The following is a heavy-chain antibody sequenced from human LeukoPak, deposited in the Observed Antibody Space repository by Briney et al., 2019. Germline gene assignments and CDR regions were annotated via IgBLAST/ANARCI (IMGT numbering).Heavy chain of an antibody. V-gene: IGHV3-53*01. CDR2: IYSGGST. CDR1: GFTFSGNY. Sequence: GGSLRLSCAASGFTFSGNYMSWVRQAPGKGLEWVSVIYSGGSTYYADSVKGRFTISRDNSKNTLYLQMNSLRAEDTAVYYCARVLPGYSSGWYEIGAFDIWGQGTMVTVSS. CDR3: ARVLPGYSSGWYEIGAFDI. D-gene: IGHD6-19*01. J-gene: IGHJ3*02.